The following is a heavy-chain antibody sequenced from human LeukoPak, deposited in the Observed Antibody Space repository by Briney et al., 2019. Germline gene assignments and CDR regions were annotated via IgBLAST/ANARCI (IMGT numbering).Heavy chain of an antibody. Sequence: ASVKVSCKASGYTFTAYYIHWVRQAPGQGLEWMGWISPNSGGTNYAQKFQGRVTVTRDTSISTAYMELSGLISDDTAVYYCARGLAQNEDQWLLQGYWGQGTLVTISS. CDR1: GYTFTAYY. V-gene: IGHV1-2*02. CDR3: ARGLAQNEDQWLLQGY. J-gene: IGHJ4*02. CDR2: ISPNSGGT. D-gene: IGHD5-12*01.